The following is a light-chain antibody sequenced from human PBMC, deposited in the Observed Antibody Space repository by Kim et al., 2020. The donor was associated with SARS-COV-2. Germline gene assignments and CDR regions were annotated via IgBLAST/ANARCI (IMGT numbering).Light chain of an antibody. V-gene: IGKV1-16*02. CDR2: AAT. CDR1: QGVSID. CDR3: QHYNSYPIFT. Sequence: VGDISTITRRASQGVSIDLARFQQKPGKAPKSLIYAATSLQSVVPSKFSGSVSGTDFTLTISSLLPEDFATYYCQHYNSYPIFTFGPGTKVDIK. J-gene: IGKJ3*01.